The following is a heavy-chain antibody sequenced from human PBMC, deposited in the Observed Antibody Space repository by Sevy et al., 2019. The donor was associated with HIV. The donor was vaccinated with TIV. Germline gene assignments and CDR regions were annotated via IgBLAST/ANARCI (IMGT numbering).Heavy chain of an antibody. Sequence: GGSLRLSCATSGFTFSDAWMNWVRQAPGKGLEWVARIKSKTDSGKRDFAAPVKGRFSISRDDSKNTVYLQMTSLKDEDTGVYFWACGTGTSDFDHWGQGTLVTVSS. CDR3: ACGTGTSDFDH. V-gene: IGHV3-15*01. CDR1: GFTFSDAW. D-gene: IGHD1-1*01. CDR2: IKSKTDSGKR. J-gene: IGHJ4*02.